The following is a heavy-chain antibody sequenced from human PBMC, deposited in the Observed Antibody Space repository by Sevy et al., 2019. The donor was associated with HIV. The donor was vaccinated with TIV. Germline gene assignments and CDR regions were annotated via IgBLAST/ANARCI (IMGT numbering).Heavy chain of an antibody. D-gene: IGHD6-19*01. CDR2: INPNGGGT. CDR1: GYTFTGYY. CDR3: ATTSSGWYLSGFDY. Sequence: ASVKVSCKASGYTFTGYYMHWVRQAPGQGLEWMGRINPNGGGTNYAQKFQGRVTMIRDTAIGTAYMEMSRLRADDTADYYCATTSSGWYLSGFDYWGQGTLVTVSS. J-gene: IGHJ4*02. V-gene: IGHV1-2*06.